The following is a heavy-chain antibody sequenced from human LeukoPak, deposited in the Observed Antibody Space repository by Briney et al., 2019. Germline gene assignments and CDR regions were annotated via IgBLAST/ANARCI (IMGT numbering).Heavy chain of an antibody. CDR3: ARAEYCSSTSCYTVEYYFDY. Sequence: SETLSLTCAVYGGSLSGYYWSWIRQPPGKGLEWIGEINHSGSTNYNPSLKSRVTISVDTSKNQFSLKLSSVTAADTAVYYCARAEYCSSTSCYTVEYYFDYWGQGTLVTVSS. V-gene: IGHV4-34*01. J-gene: IGHJ4*02. D-gene: IGHD2-2*02. CDR1: GGSLSGYY. CDR2: INHSGST.